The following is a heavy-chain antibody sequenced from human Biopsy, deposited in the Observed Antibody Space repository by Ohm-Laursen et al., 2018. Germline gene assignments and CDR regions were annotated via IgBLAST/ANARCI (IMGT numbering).Heavy chain of an antibody. CDR1: SRSHNGHH. CDR2: NSYTGYA. D-gene: IGHD4-23*01. J-gene: IGHJ4*02. CDR3: ARGSNDCGGLYFHR. Sequence: TLSLTCTVSSRSHNGHHWIWTRHPPGKGWVWIGHNSYTGYASYHASLKSRVAISGDTSRNHFPLRLSPLTAADSAVYYCARGSNDCGGLYFHRWGQGTLLTVSS. V-gene: IGHV4-59*11.